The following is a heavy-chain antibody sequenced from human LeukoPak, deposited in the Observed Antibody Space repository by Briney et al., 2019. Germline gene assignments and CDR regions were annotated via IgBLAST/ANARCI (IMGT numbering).Heavy chain of an antibody. CDR1: GGSISSYY. V-gene: IGHV4-59*12. J-gene: IGHJ4*02. D-gene: IGHD5-18*01. CDR3: ARDVDTAMGLFDY. Sequence: SGTLSLTCTASGGSISSYYWSWIRQPPGKGLEWIGYIYYSGSTNYNPSLKSRVTISVDTSKNQFSLKLSSVTAADTAVYYCARDVDTAMGLFDYWGQGTLVTVSS. CDR2: IYYSGST.